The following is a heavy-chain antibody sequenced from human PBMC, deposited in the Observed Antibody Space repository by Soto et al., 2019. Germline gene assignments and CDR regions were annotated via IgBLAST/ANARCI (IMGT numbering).Heavy chain of an antibody. Sequence: GGSLRLSCAASGFTFSNAWMSWVRQAPGNGLEWVGRIKSKTDAGKTDYAAPVKGRFTISRDDKKNTLYLQMYSLRAEDTAVYYCATSLPGVRYYGMDXWGQGTTVTVSS. CDR1: GFTFSNAW. CDR2: IKSKTDAGKT. J-gene: IGHJ6*02. CDR3: ATSLPGVRYYGMDX. D-gene: IGHD2-2*01. V-gene: IGHV3-15*01.